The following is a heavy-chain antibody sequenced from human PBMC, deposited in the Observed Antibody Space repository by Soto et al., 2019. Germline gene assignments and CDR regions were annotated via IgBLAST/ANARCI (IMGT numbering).Heavy chain of an antibody. D-gene: IGHD2-2*01. J-gene: IGHJ6*02. V-gene: IGHV4-59*01. CDR2: IHYSGST. CDR3: ARARYQLLHPYSSGMDV. Sequence: SEPLSLTCTVSGGSLSSYYWSWIRQSPGKGLEWIGYIHYSGSTKSNPSLKSRVTISVDTSRNQVSLKLSSVTAADSAVYFCARARYQLLHPYSSGMDVWGQGTTVTVSS. CDR1: GGSLSSYY.